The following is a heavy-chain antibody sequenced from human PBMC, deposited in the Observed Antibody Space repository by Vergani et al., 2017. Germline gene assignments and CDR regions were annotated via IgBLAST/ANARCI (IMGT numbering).Heavy chain of an antibody. CDR2: ISGSGGST. CDR1: GFTFNHYD. V-gene: IGHV3-23*01. CDR3: AKANPRNSGYDYLSYYHAMDV. D-gene: IGHD5-12*01. Sequence: EVQLLESGGDLVQPGGSLRLSCAASGFTFNHYDTNWVRQAPGKGMEWVSGISGSGGSTYYAGSVKGRFTISRDSSKNTLYLQMNSLSAGDTAVYYCAKANPRNSGYDYLSYYHAMDVWGQGTTVTVSS. J-gene: IGHJ6*02.